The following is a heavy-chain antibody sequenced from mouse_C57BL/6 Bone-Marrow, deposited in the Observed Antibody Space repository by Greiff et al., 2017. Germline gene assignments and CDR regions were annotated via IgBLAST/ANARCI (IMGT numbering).Heavy chain of an antibody. V-gene: IGHV1-22*01. J-gene: IGHJ3*01. CDR2: INPNNGGN. CDR1: GYTLTDYN. D-gene: IGHD2-4*01. CDR3: ARGRLPLAY. Sequence: VQLQQSGPERVKPGASVKISCKASGYTLTDYNMHWVKQSHGKSLEWIGYINPNNGGNSNNQKFKGKATLTVNKSSSTAYMELRSLTSEDSAVYYCARGRLPLAYWGQGTLVTVSA.